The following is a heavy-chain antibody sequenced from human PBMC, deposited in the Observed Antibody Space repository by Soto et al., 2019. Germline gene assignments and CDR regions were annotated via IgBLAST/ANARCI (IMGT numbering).Heavy chain of an antibody. Sequence: QVQLVESGGGVVQPGRSLRLSCAASGFTFSSYAMHWVRQAPGKGLEWVAVISYDGSNKYYADSVKGRFTISRDNSKNALDLKMNSLRAEDTAVYYCARAYEGDYFDYWGQGTLVTVSS. CDR1: GFTFSSYA. J-gene: IGHJ4*02. CDR2: ISYDGSNK. CDR3: ARAYEGDYFDY. V-gene: IGHV3-30-3*01. D-gene: IGHD3-16*01.